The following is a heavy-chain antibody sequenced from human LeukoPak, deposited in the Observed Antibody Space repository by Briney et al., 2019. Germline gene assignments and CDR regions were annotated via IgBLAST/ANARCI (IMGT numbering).Heavy chain of an antibody. CDR3: VKDRIRGDSF. V-gene: IGHV3-23*01. Sequence: GGSLRLSCAASGFTFSSFAMTWVRQAPGRRLEWVSGISVTGNVTYYIDSVKGRFTISRDDSKSVLYPQMDSLRADDTAVYYCVKDRIRGDSFWGQGTLVSVSS. J-gene: IGHJ4*02. CDR1: GFTFSSFA. D-gene: IGHD3-16*01. CDR2: ISVTGNVT.